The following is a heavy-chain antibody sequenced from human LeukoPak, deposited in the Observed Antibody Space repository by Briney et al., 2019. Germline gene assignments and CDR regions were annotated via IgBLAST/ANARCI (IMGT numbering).Heavy chain of an antibody. CDR2: INPNSGDT. V-gene: IGHV1-2*02. D-gene: IGHD6-13*01. CDR3: ARAVAAIVNWFDP. Sequence: ASVKVSYKASGYTFAGYYMHWVRQAPGQGLEWMGWINPNSGDTNSAQKFQGRVTMTSDTSISTAYMELSRLRSDDTAVYYCARAVAAIVNWFDPWGQGTLVTVSS. J-gene: IGHJ5*02. CDR1: GYTFAGYY.